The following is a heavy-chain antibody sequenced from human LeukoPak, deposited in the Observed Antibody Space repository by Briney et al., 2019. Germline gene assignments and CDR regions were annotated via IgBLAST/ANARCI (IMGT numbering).Heavy chain of an antibody. Sequence: GGSLRLSCAASGFTFDSYAMHWVRQAPGKGLEYVSAISRNGGSTFYANSVKGRFTISRDNSKNTLYLQMGSLRAEDTAVYYCARGGRGHDFSPNYYYGLDVWGQGTTVPVS. CDR1: GFTFDSYA. V-gene: IGHV3-64*01. D-gene: IGHD5-12*01. J-gene: IGHJ6*02. CDR2: ISRNGGST. CDR3: ARGGRGHDFSPNYYYGLDV.